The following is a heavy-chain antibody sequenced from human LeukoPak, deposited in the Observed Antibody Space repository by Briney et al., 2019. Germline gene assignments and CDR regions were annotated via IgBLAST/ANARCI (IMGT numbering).Heavy chain of an antibody. Sequence: SETLSLTCAVSGGSINSNNWWSWVRQSPGKGLEWIGEIHNSGSTSYNPSLKSRLTLSIDNSKNQFSLTLSSVTAADTAVYYCARTPVVVVVAATRRPGEDGFDIWGRGTMVTVSS. V-gene: IGHV4-4*02. CDR1: GGSINSNNW. D-gene: IGHD2-15*01. CDR3: ARTPVVVVVAATRRPGEDGFDI. CDR2: IHNSGST. J-gene: IGHJ3*02.